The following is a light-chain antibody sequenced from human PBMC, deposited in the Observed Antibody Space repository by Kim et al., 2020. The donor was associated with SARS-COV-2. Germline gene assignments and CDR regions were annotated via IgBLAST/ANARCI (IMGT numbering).Light chain of an antibody. CDR1: QDSNNY. V-gene: IGKV1-33*01. Sequence: LSASGGDRVTITCRADQDSNNYLNWYHQSPGKVPNLLIYDASTLEKGVPSRFSGSGSGTHFTFTISSLQPEDVGTYYCHQYDDFSFGGGTKVDIK. J-gene: IGKJ4*01. CDR2: DAS. CDR3: HQYDDFS.